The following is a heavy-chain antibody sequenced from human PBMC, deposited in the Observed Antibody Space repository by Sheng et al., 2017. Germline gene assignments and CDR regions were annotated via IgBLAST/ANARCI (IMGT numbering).Heavy chain of an antibody. J-gene: IGHJ3*02. D-gene: IGHD2-15*01. CDR3: ARDFPSCGGSCYDAFDI. CDR2: ISSSSSYI. V-gene: IGHV3-21*01. Sequence: EVQLVESGGGLVKPGGSLRLSCAASGFTFSSYSMNWVRQAPGKGLEWVSSISSSSSYIYYADSVKGRFTISRDNAKNSLYLQMNSLRAEDTAVYYCARDFPSCGGSCYDAFDIWGQGTMVTVSS. CDR1: GFTFSSYS.